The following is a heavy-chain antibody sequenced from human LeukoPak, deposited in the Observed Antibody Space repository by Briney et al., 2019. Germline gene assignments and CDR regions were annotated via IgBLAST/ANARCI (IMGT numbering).Heavy chain of an antibody. D-gene: IGHD3-22*01. Sequence: GGSLRLSCAASGFTVSSNYMSWVRQAPGKGLEWVSVIYSGGSTYYADSVKGRFTISRDNSKNTLYLQMNSLRADDTAVYYCARDGYYYDSSGYYYYLDYWGQGTLVTVSS. CDR2: IYSGGST. V-gene: IGHV3-66*02. CDR1: GFTVSSNY. CDR3: ARDGYYYDSSGYYYYLDY. J-gene: IGHJ4*02.